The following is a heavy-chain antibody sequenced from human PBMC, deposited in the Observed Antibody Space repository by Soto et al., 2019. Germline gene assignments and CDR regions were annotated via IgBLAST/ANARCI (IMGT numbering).Heavy chain of an antibody. CDR1: GGSFSGYY. CDR3: ARREGPSELDY. J-gene: IGHJ4*02. D-gene: IGHD1-26*01. CDR2: INHSGST. Sequence: SETLSLTCAVYGGSFSGYYWSWIRQPPGKGLEWIGEINHSGSTNYNPSLKSRVTISVDTSKNQFSLKLSSVTAADTAVYYCARREGPSELDYWGQGTLVTVSS. V-gene: IGHV4-34*01.